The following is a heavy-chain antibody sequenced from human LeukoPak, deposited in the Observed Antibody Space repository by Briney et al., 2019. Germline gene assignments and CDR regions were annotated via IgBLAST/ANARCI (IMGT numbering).Heavy chain of an antibody. CDR3: AREFRKPSTGD. D-gene: IGHD1-14*01. CDR2: ISSSGSTI. J-gene: IGHJ4*02. V-gene: IGHV3-48*03. Sequence: AGSLRLSCAASGFTFSSYEMNWVRQAPGKGLEWVSYISSSGSTIYYADSVKGRFTISRDNAKKSLYLQMNSLRAEDTAVYFCAREFRKPSTGDWGQGTLVTVSS. CDR1: GFTFSSYE.